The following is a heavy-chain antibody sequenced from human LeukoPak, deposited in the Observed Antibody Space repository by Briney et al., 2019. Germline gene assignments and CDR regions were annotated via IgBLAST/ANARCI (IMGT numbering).Heavy chain of an antibody. J-gene: IGHJ5*02. CDR2: ISGSGGST. Sequence: GGSLRLSCAASGFTVSTYGMSWVRQAPGKGLEWVSAISGSGGSTYYADSVKGRFTISRDNSKNTLYPQMNSLRAEDTAVYYCAKQIAAATSSFDPWGQGTLVTVSS. V-gene: IGHV3-23*01. CDR1: GFTVSTYG. CDR3: AKQIAAATSSFDP. D-gene: IGHD6-13*01.